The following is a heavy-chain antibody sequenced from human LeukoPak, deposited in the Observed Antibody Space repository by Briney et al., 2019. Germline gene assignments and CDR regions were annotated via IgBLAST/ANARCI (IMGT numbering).Heavy chain of an antibody. J-gene: IGHJ6*02. CDR1: GYTFTSYG. V-gene: IGHV1-18*01. Sequence: GASVKVSCKASGYTFTSYGISWVRQAPGQGLEWMGWISAYNGNTNYAQKLQGRVTMTTDTSTSTAYMELRSLRSDDTAVYYCAKNKWEPPGLNYYYYGMDVWGQGTTVTVSS. CDR2: ISAYNGNT. D-gene: IGHD1-26*01. CDR3: AKNKWEPPGLNYYYYGMDV.